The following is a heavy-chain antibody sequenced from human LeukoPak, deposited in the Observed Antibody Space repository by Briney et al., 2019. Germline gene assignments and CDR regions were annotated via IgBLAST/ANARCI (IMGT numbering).Heavy chain of an antibody. V-gene: IGHV1-69*05. D-gene: IGHD3-22*01. Sequence: SVKVSCKASGGTFSSYAISWVRQAPGQGLEWMGRIIPIFGTTNYAQKFQGRVTITTDESTSTAYMELSSLRSEDTAVYYCARHLLIHYDSSGLDYWGQGTLVTVSS. CDR1: GGTFSSYA. CDR3: ARHLLIHYDSSGLDY. CDR2: IIPIFGTT. J-gene: IGHJ4*02.